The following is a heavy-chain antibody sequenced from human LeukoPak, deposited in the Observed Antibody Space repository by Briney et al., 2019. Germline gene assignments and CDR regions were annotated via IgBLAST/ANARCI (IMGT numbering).Heavy chain of an antibody. D-gene: IGHD2-21*02. Sequence: GASVKVSCKASGFTFSSYAMSWVRQAPGKGLEWVSAISGSGGSTYYADSVKGRFTISRDNSKNTLYLQMNSLRAEDTAVYYCAKDQAYCGGDCYRAYYFDYWGQGTLVTVSS. V-gene: IGHV3-23*01. CDR3: AKDQAYCGGDCYRAYYFDY. CDR2: ISGSGGST. CDR1: GFTFSSYA. J-gene: IGHJ4*02.